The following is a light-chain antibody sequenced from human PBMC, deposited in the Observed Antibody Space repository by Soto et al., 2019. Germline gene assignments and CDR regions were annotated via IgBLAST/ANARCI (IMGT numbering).Light chain of an antibody. CDR1: SRDIGRYSY. J-gene: IGLJ3*02. V-gene: IGLV2-8*01. CDR2: GVS. Sequence: QSVLTQPPSASGSPGQSVTVSCIGTSRDIGRYSYVSWYQQHPGKAPKLIIYGVSERPSGVPDRFSGSKSGDTASLTVSGLQAEDEADYCCSSFADNTWVFGGGTQLTVL. CDR3: SSFADNTWV.